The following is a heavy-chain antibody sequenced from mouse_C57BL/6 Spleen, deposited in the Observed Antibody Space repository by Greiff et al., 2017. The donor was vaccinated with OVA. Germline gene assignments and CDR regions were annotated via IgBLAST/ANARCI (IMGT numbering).Heavy chain of an antibody. D-gene: IGHD2-4*01. CDR1: GFTFSDAW. CDR2: IRNKANNHAT. Sequence: EVQLVESGGGLVQPGGSMKLSCAASGFTFSDAWMDWVRQSPEKGLEWVAEIRNKANNHATYYAESVKGRFTISRDDSKSSVYLQMNSLRAEDTGIYYCTSPYDYDEGFAYWGQGTLVTVSA. V-gene: IGHV6-6*01. J-gene: IGHJ3*01. CDR3: TSPYDYDEGFAY.